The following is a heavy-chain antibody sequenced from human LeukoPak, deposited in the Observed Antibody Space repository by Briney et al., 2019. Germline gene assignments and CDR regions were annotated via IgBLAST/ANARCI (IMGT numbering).Heavy chain of an antibody. CDR2: ISAYNGNT. D-gene: IGHD3-10*01. CDR3: ARDLWYYYGSGSYYNSFDY. V-gene: IGHV1-18*01. CDR1: GYTFTSYG. Sequence: ASVKASCKASGYTFTSYGISWVRQAPGQGLEWMGWISAYNGNTNYAQKLQGRVTMTTDTSTSTAYMELRSLRSDDTAVYYCARDLWYYYGSGSYYNSFDYWGQGALVTVSS. J-gene: IGHJ4*02.